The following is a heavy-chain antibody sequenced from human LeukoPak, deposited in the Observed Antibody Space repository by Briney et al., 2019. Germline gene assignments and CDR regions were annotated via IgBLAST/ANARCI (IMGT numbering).Heavy chain of an antibody. CDR2: VYYSGST. CDR1: GDSMSPYY. Sequence: PSETLSLTCAVSGDSMSPYYWSWIRQPPGKGLEWIGYVYYSGSTNYNPSLKSRVTISLDTSKNQFSLNLTSVTAADTAVYYCAREVGDSDSDNWFDPWGQGTLVTVSS. CDR3: AREVGDSDSDNWFDP. J-gene: IGHJ5*02. D-gene: IGHD2-21*02. V-gene: IGHV4-59*01.